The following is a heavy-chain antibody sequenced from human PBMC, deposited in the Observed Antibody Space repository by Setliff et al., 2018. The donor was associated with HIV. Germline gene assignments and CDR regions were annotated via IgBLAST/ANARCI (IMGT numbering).Heavy chain of an antibody. J-gene: IGHJ6*03. V-gene: IGHV4-39*01. Sequence: PSETLSLPCTVSGGSISSSSYYWGWIRKPPGKGLQWIGSIYYRGSPDYTPSLKGRVTISVDTSKNQFSLKLRSVTAADTALYYCARGRYRSRWYASDHYYIDVWGKGTTVTVSS. CDR3: ARGRYRSRWYASDHYYIDV. CDR2: IYYRGSP. D-gene: IGHD6-13*01. CDR1: GGSISSSSYY.